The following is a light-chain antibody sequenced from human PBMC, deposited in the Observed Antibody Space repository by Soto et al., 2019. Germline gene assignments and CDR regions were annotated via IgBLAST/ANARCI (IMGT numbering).Light chain of an antibody. CDR2: WAS. J-gene: IGKJ2*01. CDR1: QSVLYSSNNKNY. CDR3: QQYYGTPYT. Sequence: DIVMTQSPDSLAVSLGERATINCKSSQSVLYSSNNKNYLAWYQLKPGQPPKLLIYWASTRESGVPDRFSGSGSGTDFTLNISSLQAEDVAVYYCQQYYGTPYTFGQGTKLEIK. V-gene: IGKV4-1*01.